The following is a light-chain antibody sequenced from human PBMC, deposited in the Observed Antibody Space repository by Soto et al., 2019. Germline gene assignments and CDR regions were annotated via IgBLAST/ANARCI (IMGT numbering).Light chain of an antibody. CDR2: DAS. V-gene: IGKV1-5*01. Sequence: IQVTQSPPTLSASIGDTVTITCRASQSIYNWMAWYQQKPGKAPKLLMHDASRVEAGVPTRFSGARSGTEFTLTISSLQPDDCATDYCQQSHSSPYTFGQGTKLEI. CDR1: QSIYNW. J-gene: IGKJ2*01. CDR3: QQSHSSPYT.